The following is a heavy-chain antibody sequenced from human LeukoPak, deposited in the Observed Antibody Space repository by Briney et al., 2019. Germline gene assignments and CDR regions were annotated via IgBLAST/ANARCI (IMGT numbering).Heavy chain of an antibody. D-gene: IGHD3-10*01. CDR3: ARDLFDHYGSGNHYMDV. CDR1: GGSISSYY. Sequence: SETLSLTCTVSGGSISSYYWSWIRQPPGKGLEWIGYIYYSGSTNYNPSLKSRVTISVDTPKNQFSLKLSSVTAADTAVYYCARDLFDHYGSGNHYMDVWGKGTTVTISS. CDR2: IYYSGST. J-gene: IGHJ6*03. V-gene: IGHV4-59*01.